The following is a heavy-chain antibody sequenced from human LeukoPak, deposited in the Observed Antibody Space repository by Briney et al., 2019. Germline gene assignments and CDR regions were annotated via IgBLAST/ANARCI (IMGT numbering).Heavy chain of an antibody. Sequence: SQTLSLTCDISGDSVSSNSAAWNWIRHSPSRGLECLGRTYYRSKWLNDYPISVKSRITINPDPSKNQFSLQLNSVTPEDTAVYYCARDLDGMDVWGQGTAVTVSS. J-gene: IGHJ6*02. CDR2: TYYRSKWLN. V-gene: IGHV6-1*01. CDR3: ARDLDGMDV. CDR1: GDSVSSNSAA.